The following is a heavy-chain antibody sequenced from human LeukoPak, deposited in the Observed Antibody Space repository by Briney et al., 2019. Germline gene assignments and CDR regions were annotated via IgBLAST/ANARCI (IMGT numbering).Heavy chain of an antibody. D-gene: IGHD3-22*01. CDR2: IYHSGST. CDR1: GGSISSSNW. V-gene: IGHV4-4*02. J-gene: IGHJ4*02. CDR3: ARDPLTYYYGSSGYYSEGYFDY. Sequence: PSETLSLTCAVSGGSISSSNWWSWVRQPPGKGLEWIGEIYHSGSTNYNPSLKSRVTISVDKSKNQFSLKLSSVTAADTAVYYCARDPLTYYYGSSGYYSEGYFDYWGQGTLVTVSS.